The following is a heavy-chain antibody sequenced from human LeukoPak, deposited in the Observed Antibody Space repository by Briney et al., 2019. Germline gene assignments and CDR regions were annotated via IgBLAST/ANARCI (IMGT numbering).Heavy chain of an antibody. D-gene: IGHD5-24*01. J-gene: IGHJ5*02. Sequence: PGGSLRLSCAASGFTFSSYGMSWVRQAPGKGLEWVSAISGSGGSTYCADSVKGRFTISRDNSKNTLYLQMNSLRAEDTAVYYCAKYRADGYNGPNWFDPWGQGTLVTVSS. CDR1: GFTFSSYG. CDR2: ISGSGGST. CDR3: AKYRADGYNGPNWFDP. V-gene: IGHV3-23*01.